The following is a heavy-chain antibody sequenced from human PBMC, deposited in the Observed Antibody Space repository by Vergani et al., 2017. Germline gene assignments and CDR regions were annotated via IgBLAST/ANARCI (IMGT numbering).Heavy chain of an antibody. CDR2: INTNTGNS. Sequence: QVQLVQSGSELKKPGASVKVSCKASGYTFTSYAMNWVRQAPGQGLEWMGWINTNTGNSTYAQGFTGRFVFSLDTSVSTAYLQISSLKAEDTAVYYCARDNEPLNEKVYDIVTGYPSSGWFDPWGQGTLVTVSS. CDR1: GYTFTSYA. D-gene: IGHD3-9*01. V-gene: IGHV7-4-1*02. J-gene: IGHJ5*02. CDR3: ARDNEPLNEKVYDIVTGYPSSGWFDP.